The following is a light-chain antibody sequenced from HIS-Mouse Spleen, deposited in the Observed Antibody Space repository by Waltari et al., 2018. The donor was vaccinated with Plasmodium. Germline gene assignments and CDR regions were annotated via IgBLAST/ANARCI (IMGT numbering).Light chain of an antibody. J-gene: IGLJ3*02. V-gene: IGLV3-10*01. Sequence: SYELTQPPSVSVSPGQTARITCSGDALPKKYAYWYQQKSGQAPVLVIYEDSKRPSGITERCSGAISGTMATLTISGAQVEDEADYYCYSTDSSGNHRVFGGGTKLTVL. CDR3: YSTDSSGNHRV. CDR1: ALPKKY. CDR2: EDS.